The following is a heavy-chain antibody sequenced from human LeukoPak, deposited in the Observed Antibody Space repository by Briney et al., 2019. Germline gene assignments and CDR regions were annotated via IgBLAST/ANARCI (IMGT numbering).Heavy chain of an antibody. V-gene: IGHV4-39*01. Sequence: SETLSLTCTVSGGSISSSSYYWGCIRQPPGKGLEWIGSFYYSGSTYYNPSLKSRLTISVDTSRNQFSLKLSSVTAADTAVYYCASQETRYSIAASDNWGQGTLVTVSS. CDR2: FYYSGST. J-gene: IGHJ4*02. CDR1: GGSISSSSYY. D-gene: IGHD6-13*01. CDR3: ASQETRYSIAASDN.